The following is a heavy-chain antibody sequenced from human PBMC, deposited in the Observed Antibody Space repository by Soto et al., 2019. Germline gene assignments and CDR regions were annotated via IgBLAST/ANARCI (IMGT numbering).Heavy chain of an antibody. D-gene: IGHD6-6*01. V-gene: IGHV3-48*02. CDR2: ISSRSYTI. CDR3: ARGGSSSDNGMDV. CDR1: GFSFSTYS. Sequence: EVQLVESGGGLVQPGGSLRLSCAASGFSFSTYSMNWVRQAPGKGLEWVSYISSRSYTIYYVDSVKGRFTISRDNAKNSLYLQMNSLRDEDTAVYYCARGGSSSDNGMDVWDQGTTVTVSS. J-gene: IGHJ6*02.